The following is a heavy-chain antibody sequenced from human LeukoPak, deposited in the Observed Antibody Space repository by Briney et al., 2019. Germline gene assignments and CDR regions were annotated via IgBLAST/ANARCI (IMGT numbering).Heavy chain of an antibody. Sequence: ASVKVSCKASGYTFTNYYIHWVRQAPGQGLEWMGNINPSGGSTTYAQRFQDRVLMTGDTSTSSVYMELSSLRSGDTAIYYCAREMPRTYYFDYWGQGTLVTAPS. CDR1: GYTFTNYY. V-gene: IGHV1-46*01. CDR2: INPSGGST. CDR3: AREMPRTYYFDY. J-gene: IGHJ4*02. D-gene: IGHD1-14*01.